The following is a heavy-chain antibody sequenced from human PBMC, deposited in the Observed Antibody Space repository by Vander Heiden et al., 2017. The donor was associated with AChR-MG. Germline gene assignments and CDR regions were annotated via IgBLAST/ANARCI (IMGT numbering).Heavy chain of an antibody. D-gene: IGHD3-10*01. CDR2: INYSGST. V-gene: IGHV4-59*08. CDR3: AGYGSGSFSRTFGDNWFDP. J-gene: IGHJ5*02. Sequence: QVQLQESGPGLAEPSETLSLTCPASGGSISSSYGSWIRQPPGKGLEWIGYINYSGSTNYNPSHKSRVTISVDTSKNQFSLKLSSVTAADTAVYYGAGYGSGSFSRTFGDNWFDPWGQGTLVTVSS. CDR1: GGSISSSY.